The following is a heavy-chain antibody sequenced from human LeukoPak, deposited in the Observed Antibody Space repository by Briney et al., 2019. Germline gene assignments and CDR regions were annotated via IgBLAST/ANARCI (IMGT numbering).Heavy chain of an antibody. Sequence: SETLSLTCSVSGGSTSGHYWTWIRQPPGKGLEWIGQIHYTGKPDYNPSLKSRITISVDTSKNQASLQVSSVTAADSAIYYCARFGVDYDMDVWGHGTPVTVFS. J-gene: IGHJ6*02. D-gene: IGHD3-16*01. CDR3: ARFGVDYDMDV. CDR1: GGSTSGHY. CDR2: IHYTGKP. V-gene: IGHV4-59*11.